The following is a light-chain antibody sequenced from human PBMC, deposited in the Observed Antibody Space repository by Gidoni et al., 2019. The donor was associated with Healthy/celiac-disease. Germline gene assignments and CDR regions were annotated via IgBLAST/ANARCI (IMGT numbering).Light chain of an antibody. CDR2: AAS. J-gene: IGKJ2*01. CDR1: QSISSY. CDR3: QQSYSTLVT. V-gene: IGKV1-39*01. Sequence: DIQMTQSPSSLSASVGDRVTITCRASQSISSYLNWYQQKPGKAPKLLIYAASSLQSGVPSRFRGSGSGKDFTLNNSSLQPEDFATYQWQQSYSTLVTFGQGTKLEIK.